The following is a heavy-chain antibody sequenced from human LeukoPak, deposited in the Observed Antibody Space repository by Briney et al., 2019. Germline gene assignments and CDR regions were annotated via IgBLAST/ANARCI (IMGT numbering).Heavy chain of an antibody. V-gene: IGHV4-34*01. CDR1: GGSFSGYY. CDR3: AIGYSSGCFDY. Sequence: SETLSLTCAVYGGSFSGYYWSWIRQPPGKGLEWIGEINHSGSTNYNPSLKSRVTISVDTSKNQFSLKLSSVTAADTAAYYCAIGYSSGCFDYWGQGTLVTVSS. D-gene: IGHD6-19*01. J-gene: IGHJ4*02. CDR2: INHSGST.